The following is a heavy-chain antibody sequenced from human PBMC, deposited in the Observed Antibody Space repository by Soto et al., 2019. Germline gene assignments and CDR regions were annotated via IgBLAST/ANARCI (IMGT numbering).Heavy chain of an antibody. D-gene: IGHD5-12*01. Sequence: QVQLVQSGAEVKKPGSSVKVSCQASGGTFSSYIISWVRQAPGKGLEWMGRIIPILGIVNYAQKFQGRVTITADKSTSTAYMELSSLRAEDPAVYYCAHGRWEESRDGYRGWCDPWGQGTLVTVSS. J-gene: IGHJ5*02. V-gene: IGHV1-69*02. CDR2: IIPILGIV. CDR1: GGTFSSYI. CDR3: AHGRWEESRDGYRGWCDP.